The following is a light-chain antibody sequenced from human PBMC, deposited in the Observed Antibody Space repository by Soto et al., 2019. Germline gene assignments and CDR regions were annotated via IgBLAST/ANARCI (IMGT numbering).Light chain of an antibody. V-gene: IGLV2-8*01. CDR2: EVS. Sequence: QSALTQPPSASGSPGQSVTISCTGTSSDVGGYNYVSWYQQHPGKAPKLMIYEVSKRPSGVPDRFSGSKSGNTASLTVSGLHAEEDDDYCCRSYAGSNNMIFGGGTKLTVL. J-gene: IGLJ2*01. CDR1: SSDVGGYNY. CDR3: RSYAGSNNMI.